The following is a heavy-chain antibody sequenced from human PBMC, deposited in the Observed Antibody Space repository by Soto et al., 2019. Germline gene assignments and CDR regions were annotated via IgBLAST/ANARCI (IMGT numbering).Heavy chain of an antibody. Sequence: GGSLRLSCAASGFTFSSFDMHWVRQAPGRGLEWVAVIWYDGNNKYYADSVKGRFTISRDSSKNTLYLQMNSLRAEDSAMYYCARGAYYDSSGYYYEFDYWGQGTLVTSPQ. V-gene: IGHV3-33*01. CDR1: GFTFSSFD. CDR2: IWYDGNNK. CDR3: ARGAYYDSSGYYYEFDY. D-gene: IGHD3-22*01. J-gene: IGHJ4*02.